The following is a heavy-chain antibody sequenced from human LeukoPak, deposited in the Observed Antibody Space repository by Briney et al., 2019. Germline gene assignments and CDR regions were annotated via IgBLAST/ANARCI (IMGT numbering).Heavy chain of an antibody. J-gene: IGHJ4*02. CDR3: ARVRRAAAGGEFDY. D-gene: IGHD6-13*01. Sequence: PSETLSLTCTVSGGSISSSSDYWGWIRQPPGKGLEWIGSIYYGGSTYYNPSLKSRVTISVDTSKNQFCLKLSSVTAADTAVYYCARVRRAAAGGEFDYWGQGTLVTVSS. V-gene: IGHV4-39*07. CDR2: IYYGGST. CDR1: GGSISSSSDY.